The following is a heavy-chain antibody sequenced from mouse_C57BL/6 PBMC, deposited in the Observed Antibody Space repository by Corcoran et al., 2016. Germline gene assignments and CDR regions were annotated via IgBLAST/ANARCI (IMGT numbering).Heavy chain of an antibody. V-gene: IGHV1-26*01. Sequence: EVQLQQSGPELVKPGASVKISCKASGYTFTDYYMNWVKQSHGKSLEWIGDINPNNGGTSYNQKFKGKATLTVDKSSSTAYMELRSPTSEDSAVYYCARGGGFAYWGQGTLVTVSA. CDR2: INPNNGGT. J-gene: IGHJ3*01. CDR3: ARGGGFAY. CDR1: GYTFTDYY.